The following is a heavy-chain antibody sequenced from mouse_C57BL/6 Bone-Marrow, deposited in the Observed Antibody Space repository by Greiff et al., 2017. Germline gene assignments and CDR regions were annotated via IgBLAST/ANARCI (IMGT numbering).Heavy chain of an antibody. D-gene: IGHD3-3*01. J-gene: IGHJ2*01. Sequence: EVQRVESEGGLVQPGSSMKLSCTASGFTFSDYYMAWVRQVPEKGLEWVANINYDGSSTYYLDSLKSRFIISRDNAKNILYLQMSSLKSEDTATYYCAREGRGTPYFDYWGQGTTLTVSS. V-gene: IGHV5-16*01. CDR1: GFTFSDYY. CDR2: INYDGSST. CDR3: AREGRGTPYFDY.